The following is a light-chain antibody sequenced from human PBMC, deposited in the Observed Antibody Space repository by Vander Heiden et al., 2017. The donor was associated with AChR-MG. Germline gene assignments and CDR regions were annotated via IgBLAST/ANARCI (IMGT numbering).Light chain of an antibody. J-gene: IGKJ5*01. V-gene: IGKV1-39*01. Sequence: DIQMTQSPSTLSASVGDRVTINRRASQSISSDLNWYQQKPGKAPKLLIYAASNLQSGVPSRFSGSGSGTDFTLTISSLQPEDFATYYCQHTYSIPITFGQRTRLEIE. CDR3: QHTYSIPIT. CDR1: QSISSD. CDR2: AAS.